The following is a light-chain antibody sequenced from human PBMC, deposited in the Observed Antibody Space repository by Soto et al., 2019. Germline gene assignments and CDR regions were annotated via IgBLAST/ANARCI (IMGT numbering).Light chain of an antibody. J-gene: IGKJ1*01. V-gene: IGKV1-5*01. CDR2: DAS. CDR3: QQYNSYS. CDR1: QTISSW. Sequence: DIQMTQSPSTLSGSVGDRVTITCRASQTISSWLAWYQQKPGKAPKLLIFDASSLQSGVPNRFSGSGSGTEFTLTISSLQPDDFATYYCQQYNSYSFGQGTKVDIK.